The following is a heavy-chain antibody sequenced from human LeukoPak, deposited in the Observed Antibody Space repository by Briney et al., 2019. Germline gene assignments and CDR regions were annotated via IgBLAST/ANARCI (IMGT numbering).Heavy chain of an antibody. V-gene: IGHV3-30*02. Sequence: GGSLRLSCAAPGFTFSSYGMHWVRQAPGKGLEWVAVIWYGGSNKYYADSVKGRFTISRDNSKNTLYLQMNSLRAEDTAVYYCAKEDYSSSFDYWGQGTLVTVSS. CDR1: GFTFSSYG. D-gene: IGHD4-11*01. CDR3: AKEDYSSSFDY. CDR2: IWYGGSNK. J-gene: IGHJ4*02.